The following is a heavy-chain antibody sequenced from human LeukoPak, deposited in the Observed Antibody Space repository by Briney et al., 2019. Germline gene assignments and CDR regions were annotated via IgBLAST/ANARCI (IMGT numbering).Heavy chain of an antibody. J-gene: IGHJ6*03. D-gene: IGHD1-7*01. CDR3: ARRWNYGRNYYIDV. CDR1: GGSFSHYY. CDR2: INDSGTI. V-gene: IGHV4-34*01. Sequence: PSETQSLTCAVYGGSFSHYYWSWIRQSPGMGLEWIGEINDSGTINYNPSLMSRVTISVDKSKNQFSLKLTSATAADTAVYYCARRWNYGRNYYIDVWGKGATVSVSS.